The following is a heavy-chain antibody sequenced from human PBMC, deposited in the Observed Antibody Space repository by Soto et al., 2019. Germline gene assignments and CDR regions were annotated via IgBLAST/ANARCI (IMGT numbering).Heavy chain of an antibody. CDR3: ASSYGSGYRAFDS. CDR1: GDTFNFYS. Sequence: EASVKVSCKASGDTFNFYSINWVRQAPGLGLEWMGRINPILSMSSYAQRFQGRVTMTADKSTSTAYMELSSLRSEDTAMYYCASSYGSGYRAFDSWGQGALVTVSS. CDR2: INPILSMS. J-gene: IGHJ4*02. V-gene: IGHV1-69*02. D-gene: IGHD3-10*01.